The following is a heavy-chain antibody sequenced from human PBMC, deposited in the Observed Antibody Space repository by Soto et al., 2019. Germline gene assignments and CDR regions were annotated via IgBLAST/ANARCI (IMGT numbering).Heavy chain of an antibody. CDR3: ARAAGFITMVRGVIITEGWFDP. J-gene: IGHJ5*02. CDR1: GGSISSSNW. V-gene: IGHV4-4*02. D-gene: IGHD3-10*01. CDR2: IYHSGST. Sequence: PSETLSLTCAVSGGSISSSNWWSRVRQPPVKGLEWIGEIYHSGSTNYNPSLNSRVTISVDKSKNQLSLKLSSVTAPDTAVYYCARAAGFITMVRGVIITEGWFDPWGQGTLVTVS.